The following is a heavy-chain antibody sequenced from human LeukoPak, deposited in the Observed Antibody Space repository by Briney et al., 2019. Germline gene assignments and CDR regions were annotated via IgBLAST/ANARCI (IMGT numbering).Heavy chain of an antibody. CDR1: GFSFGSYA. Sequence: GGSLRLSCAASGFSFGSYAMSWVRQAPGKGLEWVSVIYSGGSTYYADSVKGRFTISRDNSKNTLYLQMNSLRAEDTAVYYCARDPGGWYFDYWGQGTLVTVSS. V-gene: IGHV3-66*01. J-gene: IGHJ4*02. D-gene: IGHD6-19*01. CDR2: IYSGGST. CDR3: ARDPGGWYFDY.